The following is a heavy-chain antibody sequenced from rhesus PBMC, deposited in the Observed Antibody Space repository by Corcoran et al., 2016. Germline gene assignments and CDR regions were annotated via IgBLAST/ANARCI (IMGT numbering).Heavy chain of an antibody. D-gene: IGHD3-34*01. CDR3: ASLSSNWGDYYVAYFDS. J-gene: IGHJ4*01. CDR2: ISGSGGIT. Sequence: QLQLQESGPGLVKPSETLSLTCAVSGGSISSNYWSWIRQIPGKGLEWVGRISGSGGITDYNPPLRSRVTFSTDTSKNQFSLKLTSLTAADMAVYYCASLSSNWGDYYVAYFDSGGQGVLVTVSS. CDR1: GGSISSNY. V-gene: IGHV4-173*01.